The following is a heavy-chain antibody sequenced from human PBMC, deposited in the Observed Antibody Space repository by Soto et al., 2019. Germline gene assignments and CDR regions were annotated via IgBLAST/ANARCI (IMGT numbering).Heavy chain of an antibody. D-gene: IGHD6-19*01. CDR1: GGTFSSYT. Sequence: QVQLVQSGAEVKKPGSSVKVSCKASGGTFSSYTISWVRQAPGQGLEWMGRIIPILGIANYAQKFQGRVTITADKTTRTAYMELSSLRSEDTAVYYCARGGIAVAGTEVAPFDPWGQGTLVTVSS. CDR3: ARGGIAVAGTEVAPFDP. V-gene: IGHV1-69*02. CDR2: IIPILGIA. J-gene: IGHJ5*02.